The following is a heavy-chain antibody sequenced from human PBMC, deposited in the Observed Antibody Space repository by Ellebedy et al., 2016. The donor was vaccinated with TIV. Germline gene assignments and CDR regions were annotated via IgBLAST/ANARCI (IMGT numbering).Heavy chain of an antibody. D-gene: IGHD4-17*01. V-gene: IGHV3-7*01. CDR3: ASDGSYGDFLSPTHAFEN. CDR1: AFSFSSYW. J-gene: IGHJ3*02. CDR2: INQDGSEK. Sequence: GESLKISCAASAFSFSSYWMTWVRQAPGKGLEWVANINQDGSEKHFVESVEGRFTISRDNAKKSLYLQMISLRAEDTAVYYCASDGSYGDFLSPTHAFENWGQGTMVIVSS.